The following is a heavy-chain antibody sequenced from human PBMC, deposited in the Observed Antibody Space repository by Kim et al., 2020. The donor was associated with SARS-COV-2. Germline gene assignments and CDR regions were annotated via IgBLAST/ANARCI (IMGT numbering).Heavy chain of an antibody. CDR2: IYYYSGST. J-gene: IGHJ4*02. V-gene: IGHV4-59*13. Sequence: SETLSLTCTVSGGSISSYYWSWIRQPPGKGLEWIGYIYYYSGSTNYNPSLKSRVTISVDTSKNQFSLKLSSVTAADTAVYYCARGAGTSNFDYWGQGTLVTVSS. D-gene: IGHD1-1*01. CDR3: ARGAGTSNFDY. CDR1: GGSISSYY.